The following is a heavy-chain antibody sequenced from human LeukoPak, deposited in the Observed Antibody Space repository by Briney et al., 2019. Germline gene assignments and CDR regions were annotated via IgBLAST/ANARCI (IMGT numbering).Heavy chain of an antibody. CDR2: IYYSGST. CDR1: GGSISSGDYY. Sequence: SETLSLTCTVSGGSISSGDYYWSWIRQPPGKGLEWIGYIYYSGSTYYNPSLKSRVTISVDTSKNQFSLKLSSVTAADTAVYYYARDSRTLIDWFDPWGQGTLVTVSS. J-gene: IGHJ5*02. V-gene: IGHV4-30-4*01. CDR3: ARDSRTLIDWFDP.